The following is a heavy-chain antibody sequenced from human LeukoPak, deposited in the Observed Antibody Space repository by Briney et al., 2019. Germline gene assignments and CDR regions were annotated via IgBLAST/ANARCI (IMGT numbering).Heavy chain of an antibody. Sequence: GGSLRLSCATSGFTFRSHWMHWVRQAPGGGLVWGSLIDTDGRSITYGDPAKGRFTVSRDSATLFLQMTSLRVEDTAIYYCARGTATPAGIDFWGQGTLVTVSS. CDR3: ARGTATPAGIDF. J-gene: IGHJ4*02. CDR1: GFTFRSHW. CDR2: IDTDGRSI. D-gene: IGHD2-2*01. V-gene: IGHV3-74*01.